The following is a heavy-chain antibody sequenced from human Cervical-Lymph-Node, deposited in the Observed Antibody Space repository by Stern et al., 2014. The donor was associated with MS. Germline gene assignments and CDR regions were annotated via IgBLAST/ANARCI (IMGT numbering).Heavy chain of an antibody. V-gene: IGHV1-69*01. CDR3: ARGEAGTDYYYYYYGMDV. J-gene: IGHJ6*02. Sequence: DQLVESGAEVKKPGSSVKVSCKASGGTFSSYAISWVRQAPGQGLEWMGGIIPIFGTANYAQKFKGRVTITADETTSTAYMELSSLRSEDTAVYYCARGEAGTDYYYYYYGMDVWGQGTTVTVSS. D-gene: IGHD6-13*01. CDR1: GGTFSSYA. CDR2: IIPIFGTA.